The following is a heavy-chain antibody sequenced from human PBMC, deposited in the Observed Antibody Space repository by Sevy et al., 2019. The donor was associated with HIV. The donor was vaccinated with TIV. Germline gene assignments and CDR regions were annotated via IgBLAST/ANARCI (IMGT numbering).Heavy chain of an antibody. CDR2: LYSNGHI. D-gene: IGHD1-26*01. J-gene: IGHJ4*02. CDR3: AGENAWGRGYS. Sequence: SETLSLTCTVSGGSITSLYWNWIRQPPGKGLEWIANLYSNGHINYTPSLKSRVTLPLETSKNQFDLRLSSGTAADTARYYCAGENAWGRGYSWGQGTLVTVSS. CDR1: GGSITSLY. V-gene: IGHV4-59*08.